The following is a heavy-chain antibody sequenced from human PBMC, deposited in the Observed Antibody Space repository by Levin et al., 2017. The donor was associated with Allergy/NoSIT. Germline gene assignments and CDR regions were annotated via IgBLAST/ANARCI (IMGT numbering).Heavy chain of an antibody. J-gene: IGHJ4*02. D-gene: IGHD2/OR15-2a*01. CDR2: IRYNDST. CDR3: ARGRNRVFLNN. V-gene: IGHV4-31*03. Sequence: SETLSLTCIVSGPVSGVSVSSDDYYWSWIRQHPGQRLEWIGYIRYNDSTHYNPSLKSRVTISRDTPENPFSVRLSSVTAADTAVYYCARGRNRVFLNNWGQGILVTVSS. CDR1: GVSVSSDDYY.